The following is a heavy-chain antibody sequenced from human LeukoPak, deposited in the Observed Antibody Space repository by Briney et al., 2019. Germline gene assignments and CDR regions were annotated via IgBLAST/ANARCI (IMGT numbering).Heavy chain of an antibody. CDR1: GGSFSGYY. CDR3: ARAPYSSSFFDY. CDR2: INHSGST. Sequence: PSETLSLTCAVYGGSFSGYYWSWIRQPPGKGLEWIGEINHSGSTNYNPSLKSRVTISVDTSKNQFSLKLSSVTAVDTAVYYCARAPYSSSFFDYWGQGTLVTVSS. D-gene: IGHD6-13*01. V-gene: IGHV4-34*01. J-gene: IGHJ4*02.